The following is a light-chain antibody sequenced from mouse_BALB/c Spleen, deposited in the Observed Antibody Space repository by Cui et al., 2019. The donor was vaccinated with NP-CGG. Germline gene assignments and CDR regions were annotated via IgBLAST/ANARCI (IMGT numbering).Light chain of an antibody. CDR1: TGAVTTSNY. CDR3: ALCYSNHWV. Sequence: QAVVTQESALTTSPGETVTLTCCSNTGAVTTSNYANWVQEKPNHLFTGLIGGTNNRAPGVPARFSGSLIGDKAALTISGAQTEDEAIYFCALCYSNHWVFGGGTKLTVL. CDR2: GTN. V-gene: IGLV1*01. J-gene: IGLJ1*01.